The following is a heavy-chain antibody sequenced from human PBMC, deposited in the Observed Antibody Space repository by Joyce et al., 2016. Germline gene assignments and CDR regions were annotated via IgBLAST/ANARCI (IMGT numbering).Heavy chain of an antibody. CDR2: IIPHFGTP. J-gene: IGHJ6*02. Sequence: QVQLVQSGAEVKKPGSSVKVSCKASGYSFATYGINWVRQAPGQGLEWMGGIIPHFGTPNYAQIVQGRVTITADKSTSTVFMEISSLRSEDTAVYYCARELRAQRYFETTHYYGMDVWGQGTTVTVSS. CDR3: ARELRAQRYFETTHYYGMDV. V-gene: IGHV1-69*06. CDR1: GYSFATYG. D-gene: IGHD3-9*01.